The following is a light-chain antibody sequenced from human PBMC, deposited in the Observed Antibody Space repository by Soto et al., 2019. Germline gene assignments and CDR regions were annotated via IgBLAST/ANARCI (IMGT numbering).Light chain of an antibody. V-gene: IGLV1-47*01. Sequence: QSVLTQPPSASGTPGQRVTISCSGSSSNIGSNYVYWYQQLPGTAPKLLIYRNNQRPSGVPDRFSGSKSGTSASLAISGLRSADEADYYWSAWDDSLSGPVFGGGTKLTVL. CDR3: SAWDDSLSGPV. CDR2: RNN. CDR1: SSNIGSNY. J-gene: IGLJ3*02.